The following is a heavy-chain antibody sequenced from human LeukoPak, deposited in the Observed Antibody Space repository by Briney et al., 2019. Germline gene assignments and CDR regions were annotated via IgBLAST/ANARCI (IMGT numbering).Heavy chain of an antibody. Sequence: PSETLSLTCTVSGGSISSYYWSWIRQPAGKGPEWIGRIYTSGSTNYNPSLKSRVTMSVDTSKNHFSLKLSSVTAADTAVYYCARVAYCGSDCYSFDYWGQGTLVTVSS. CDR1: GGSISSYY. CDR3: ARVAYCGSDCYSFDY. CDR2: IYTSGST. D-gene: IGHD2-21*02. J-gene: IGHJ4*02. V-gene: IGHV4-4*07.